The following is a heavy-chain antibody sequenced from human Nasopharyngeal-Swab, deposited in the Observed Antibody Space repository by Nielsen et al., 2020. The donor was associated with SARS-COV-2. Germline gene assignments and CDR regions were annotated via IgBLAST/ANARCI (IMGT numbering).Heavy chain of an antibody. CDR3: ARHGGWEVTYYFDH. CDR2: IYYSGST. Sequence: SETLSLTCTVSGGSISSSSYYWGWIRQPPGKGLEWIGSIYYSGSTYYNPSLEGRVTVSVDTSKNQFSLNLRSVTAADTAVYYCARHGGWEVTYYFDHWGQGTLVTVSS. J-gene: IGHJ4*02. V-gene: IGHV4-39*01. CDR1: GGSISSSSYY. D-gene: IGHD2-15*01.